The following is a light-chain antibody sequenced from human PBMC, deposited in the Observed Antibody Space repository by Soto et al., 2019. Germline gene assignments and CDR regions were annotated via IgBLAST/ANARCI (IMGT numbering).Light chain of an antibody. Sequence: EIVMTQSPATLSVSPRERATLSCRASQSVSSNLAWYQQKPGQAPRLLIYGASTRATGIPARFSGSGSGTEFTLTISSLQSEDFAVYYCQQYNNWPLFTFGPGTKVDIK. V-gene: IGKV3-15*01. CDR1: QSVSSN. CDR2: GAS. J-gene: IGKJ3*01. CDR3: QQYNNWPLFT.